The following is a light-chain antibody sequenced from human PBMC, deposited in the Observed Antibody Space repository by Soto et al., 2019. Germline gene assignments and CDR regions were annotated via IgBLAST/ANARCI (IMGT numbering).Light chain of an antibody. V-gene: IGKV1-5*01. J-gene: IGKJ1*01. CDR2: DAS. Sequence: DIQMTQSPSTLSGSVVDRVTITCRASQSISSWLAWYQQKPGKAPKLLIYDASSLQSGVPSRFSGSGSGTDFTLTISSLQPDDFATYYCQHYNSYSEAFGQGTKVDIK. CDR3: QHYNSYSEA. CDR1: QSISSW.